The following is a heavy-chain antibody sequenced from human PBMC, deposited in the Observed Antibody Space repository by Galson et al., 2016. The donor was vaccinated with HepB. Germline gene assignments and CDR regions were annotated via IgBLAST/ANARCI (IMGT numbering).Heavy chain of an antibody. J-gene: IGHJ5*02. Sequence: SLRLSCAASGFNFNDSGMHWVRQAPAKGLEWVAVIWYHGGHKDYLDSVKGRFTISRDNTKNTLYLQMDSLRVEDTAVYYCARLPTHIERGAILPDLWGQGTLVAVSS. CDR2: IWYHGGHK. CDR1: GFNFNDSG. V-gene: IGHV3-33*01. D-gene: IGHD5-24*01. CDR3: ARLPTHIERGAILPDL.